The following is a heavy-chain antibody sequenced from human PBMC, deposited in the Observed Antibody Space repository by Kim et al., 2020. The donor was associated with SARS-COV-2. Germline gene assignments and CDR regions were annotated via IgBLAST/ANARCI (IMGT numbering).Heavy chain of an antibody. V-gene: IGHV3-74*01. Sequence: GGSLRLSCAASGFTFSDYWMHWVRQAPGEGLVWVSGVGGDGRRPHYAESVKGRFAIYRXTAKNTLYLQINSLRVEDTSVXXXVRDFKDRGLWGQGTLVTVSS. CDR3: VRDFKDRGL. CDR2: VGGDGRRP. CDR1: GFTFSDYW. J-gene: IGHJ4*02.